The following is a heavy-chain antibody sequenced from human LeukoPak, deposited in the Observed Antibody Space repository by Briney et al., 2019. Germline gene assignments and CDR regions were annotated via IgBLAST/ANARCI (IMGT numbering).Heavy chain of an antibody. CDR3: ARRTHGSGSYYSGFDY. Sequence: SETLSLTCTVSGGSIISSSYYWGWIRQPPGTGLEWIGSIYYSGSTYYNPSLKSRVTISVDTSKNQFSLKLSSVTAADTAVYYCARRTHGSGSYYSGFDYWGQGTLVTVSS. CDR1: GGSIISSSYY. V-gene: IGHV4-39*01. J-gene: IGHJ4*02. CDR2: IYYSGST. D-gene: IGHD3-10*01.